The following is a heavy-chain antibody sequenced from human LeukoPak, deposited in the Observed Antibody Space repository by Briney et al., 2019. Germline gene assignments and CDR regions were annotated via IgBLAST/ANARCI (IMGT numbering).Heavy chain of an antibody. CDR1: GGTFSSYA. J-gene: IGHJ1*01. D-gene: IGHD2-21*02. Sequence: ASVKVSCKASGGTFSSYAISWVRQAPGQGLEWMGRIIPILGIANYAQKFQGRVTITADKSTSTAYMELSSLRSEDTAVYYCARGCGSDCPNAEYFHHWGQGTLVIVSS. V-gene: IGHV1-69*04. CDR3: ARGCGSDCPNAEYFHH. CDR2: IIPILGIA.